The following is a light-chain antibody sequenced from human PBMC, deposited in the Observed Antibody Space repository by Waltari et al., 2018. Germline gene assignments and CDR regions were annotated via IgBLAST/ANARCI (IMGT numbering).Light chain of an antibody. Sequence: EVVLTQSPDTLSLSPGERATLSCRASQSLTKRYLAWYQQRPGQAPRLRIYGASSRAAGIPDRFSGSGSGTDFTLTISRLEPEDSAVYYCQQYGSSVLYTFGQGTKLEIK. J-gene: IGKJ2*01. CDR1: QSLTKRY. V-gene: IGKV3-20*01. CDR2: GAS. CDR3: QQYGSSVLYT.